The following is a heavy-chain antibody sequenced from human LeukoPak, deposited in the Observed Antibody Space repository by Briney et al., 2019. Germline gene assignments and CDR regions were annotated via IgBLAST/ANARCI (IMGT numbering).Heavy chain of an antibody. CDR3: ARHMSGPIDY. CDR1: GGSISSSSYY. J-gene: IGHJ4*02. Sequence: PSETLSLTCTVSGGSISSSSYYWGWIRQPPGKGLEWIGSIYYSGSTYYNPTLKSRVTISVDTSKNQFSLKLSSVTAADTAVYYCARHMSGPIDYWGQGTLVTVSS. D-gene: IGHD3-3*01. V-gene: IGHV4-39*01. CDR2: IYYSGST.